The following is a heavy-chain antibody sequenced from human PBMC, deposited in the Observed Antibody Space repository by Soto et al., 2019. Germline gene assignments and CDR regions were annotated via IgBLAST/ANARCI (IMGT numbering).Heavy chain of an antibody. J-gene: IGHJ5*02. V-gene: IGHV3-48*01. D-gene: IGHD3-10*01. Sequence: EVQLVESGGGLLQPGGSLRLSCAVSGFTFSTYSMNWVRQAPGKGLEWVSYISGGSRTIFYADSVKGRFTISRDNAKNSPYLQRNSLRAEDTAVYYCAREGTMVPGVLIDLWGQGTLVTVSS. CDR2: ISGGSRTI. CDR1: GFTFSTYS. CDR3: AREGTMVPGVLIDL.